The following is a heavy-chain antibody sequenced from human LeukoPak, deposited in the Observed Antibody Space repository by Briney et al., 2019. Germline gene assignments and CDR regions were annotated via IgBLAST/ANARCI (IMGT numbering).Heavy chain of an antibody. V-gene: IGHV3-53*01. Sequence: GSLRLSCAASGFTVSSNYMTWVRQAPGKGLEWVSVIYSGGSTYCANSVQGRFTISRDNSKNTLYLQMNSLTAEDTAVYYCARGGNYFDYWGQGTLVTVSS. CDR2: IYSGGST. D-gene: IGHD1-26*01. CDR1: GFTVSSNY. CDR3: ARGGNYFDY. J-gene: IGHJ4*02.